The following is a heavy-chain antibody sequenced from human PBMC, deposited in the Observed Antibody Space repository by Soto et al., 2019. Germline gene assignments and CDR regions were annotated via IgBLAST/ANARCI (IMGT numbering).Heavy chain of an antibody. Sequence: QVQLVQSGAEVKKPGSSVKVSCKASGGSFSTFAITWVRHAPGQGLEWRGGIIPLFATPNYAQKFQGRVTITADASTSTAYMELSSLISEDTDVYYCAAGTSGDYISDYWGQGTLVTVSS. V-gene: IGHV1-69*12. J-gene: IGHJ4*02. CDR1: GGSFSTFA. D-gene: IGHD4-17*01. CDR3: AAGTSGDYISDY. CDR2: IIPLFATP.